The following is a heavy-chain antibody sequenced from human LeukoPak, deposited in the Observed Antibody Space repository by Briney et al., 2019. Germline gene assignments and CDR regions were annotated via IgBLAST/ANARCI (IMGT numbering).Heavy chain of an antibody. CDR1: GFTFSSYA. CDR2: ISGSGGST. V-gene: IGHV3-23*01. J-gene: IGHJ1*01. CDR3: AKSLDYYDSKYFQH. Sequence: GGSLRLSCAASGFTFSSYAMSWVRQAPGKGLEWVSAISGSGGSTYYADSVKSRFTISRDNSKNTLYLQMNSLRAEDTAVYYCAKSLDYYDSKYFQHWGQGTLVTVSS. D-gene: IGHD3-22*01.